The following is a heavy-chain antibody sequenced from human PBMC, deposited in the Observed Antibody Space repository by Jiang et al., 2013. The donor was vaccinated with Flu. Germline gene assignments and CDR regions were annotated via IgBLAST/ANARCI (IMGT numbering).Heavy chain of an antibody. V-gene: IGHV6-1*01. Sequence: AAWNWFRQSPSRGLEWLGRTYYRSKWENDYAVSLKSRITINPDTSRNQFSLQLNSVTPEDTAVYYCVRGLDSSYDYWGPGTVVTVSS. D-gene: IGHD6-6*01. J-gene: IGHJ4*02. CDR2: TYYRSKWEN. CDR3: VRGLDSSYDY. CDR1: AA.